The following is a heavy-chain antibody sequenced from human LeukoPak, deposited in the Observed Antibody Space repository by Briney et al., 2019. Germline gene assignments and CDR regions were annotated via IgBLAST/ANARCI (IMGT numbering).Heavy chain of an antibody. CDR2: INHSGST. V-gene: IGHV4-34*01. CDR3: ARDYSHYYFDY. J-gene: IGHJ4*02. D-gene: IGHD5-18*01. CDR1: GGSFSGYY. Sequence: PSETLSLTCAVYGGSFSGYYWSWTRQPPGKGLEWIGEINHSGSTNYNPSLKSRVTISVDTSKNQFSLKLSSVTAADTAVYYCARDYSHYYFDYWGQGTLVTVSS.